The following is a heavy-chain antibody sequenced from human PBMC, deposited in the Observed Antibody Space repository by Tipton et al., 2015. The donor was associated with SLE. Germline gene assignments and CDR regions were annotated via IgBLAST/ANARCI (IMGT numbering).Heavy chain of an antibody. J-gene: IGHJ3*02. V-gene: IGHV3-74*01. Sequence: SLRLSCAASGFTFSSYWMHWVRQVPGKGLVWVSRINTDGSHTTYADSVKGRFTISRDNTRNTLYMQMNSLRVEDTAVYYCAREDNWSETIWGQGTMVTVSS. D-gene: IGHD1-1*01. CDR2: INTDGSHT. CDR3: AREDNWSETI. CDR1: GFTFSSYW.